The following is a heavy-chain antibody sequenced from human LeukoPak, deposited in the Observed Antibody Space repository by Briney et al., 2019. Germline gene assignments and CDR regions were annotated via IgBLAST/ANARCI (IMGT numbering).Heavy chain of an antibody. D-gene: IGHD5-18*01. Sequence: ASVKVSCKASGYTFTSYDINWVRQATGQGLEWMGWMNPNSGNTGYAQKFQGRVTITRNTSISTAYMELSSLRSEDTAVYYCARDNQLWVEWYFDYWGQGTLVTVSS. CDR2: MNPNSGNT. CDR1: GYTFTSYD. J-gene: IGHJ4*02. V-gene: IGHV1-8*03. CDR3: ARDNQLWVEWYFDY.